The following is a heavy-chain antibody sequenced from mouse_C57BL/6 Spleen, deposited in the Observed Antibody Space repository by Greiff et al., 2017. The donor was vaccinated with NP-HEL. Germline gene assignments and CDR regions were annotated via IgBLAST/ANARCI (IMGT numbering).Heavy chain of an antibody. CDR1: GFTFSSYG. Sequence: EVKLMESGGDLVKPGGSLKLSCAASGFTFSSYGMSWVRQTPDKRLEWVATISSGGSYTYYPDSVKGRFTISRDNAKNTLYLQMSSLKSEDTAMYYCARHAYYGSREGYFDYWGQGTTLTVSS. CDR2: ISSGGSYT. D-gene: IGHD1-1*01. CDR3: ARHAYYGSREGYFDY. V-gene: IGHV5-6*01. J-gene: IGHJ2*01.